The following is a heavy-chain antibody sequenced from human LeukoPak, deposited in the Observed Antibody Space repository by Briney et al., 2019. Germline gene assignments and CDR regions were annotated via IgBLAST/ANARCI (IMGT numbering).Heavy chain of an antibody. J-gene: IGHJ6*03. CDR3: AREGSDWNYYYYMDV. V-gene: IGHV3-7*01. CDR1: GFTFSSYA. CDR2: IKQDGSEK. Sequence: GGSLRLSCAASGFTFSSYAMSWVRQAPGKGLAWVANIKQDGSEKYYVDSVKGRFTISRDNAKNSLYLQMNSLRAEDTAVYYCAREGSDWNYYYYMDVWGKGTTVTISS. D-gene: IGHD6-19*01.